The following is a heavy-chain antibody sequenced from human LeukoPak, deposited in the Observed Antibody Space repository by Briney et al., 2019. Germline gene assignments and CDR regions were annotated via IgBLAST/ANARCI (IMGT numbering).Heavy chain of an antibody. CDR2: IRSDGSNK. Sequence: GGSLRLSCIASGFDFNNYNLNWVRQAPGKGLEWVTFIRSDGSNKYYADSVKGRFTISRDNSKNTLYLQMNSLRAEDTAVYYCAREGEGYYFDYWGQGTLVTVSS. J-gene: IGHJ4*02. CDR3: AREGEGYYFDY. CDR1: GFDFNNYN. V-gene: IGHV3-30*02.